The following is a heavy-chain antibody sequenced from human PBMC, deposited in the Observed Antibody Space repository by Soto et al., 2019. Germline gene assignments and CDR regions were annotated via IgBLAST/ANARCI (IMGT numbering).Heavy chain of an antibody. CDR2: ISGSGGST. V-gene: IGHV3-23*01. CDR3: ARDPFYTVPVAGEEVASDI. D-gene: IGHD6-19*01. CDR1: GFTFSSYA. Sequence: GGSLRLSCAASGFTFSSYAMSWVRQAPGKGLEWVSAISGSGGSTYYADSVKGRFTISRDNSRNTLYLQMNSLRTEDTAVYYCARDPFYTVPVAGEEVASDIWGQGTMVTVSS. J-gene: IGHJ3*02.